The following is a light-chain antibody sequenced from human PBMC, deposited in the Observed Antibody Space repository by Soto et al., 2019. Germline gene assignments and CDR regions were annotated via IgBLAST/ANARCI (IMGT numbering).Light chain of an antibody. V-gene: IGLV2-8*01. Sequence: QSALTQPPSASGSPGQSVTISCTGTSSDVGGYNYVSWYQQHPGKAPKLMIYEVSERPSGVPDRFSGSKSGNTASLTVSGIQAEDAADYYCSSYAGSNNLVVFGGGTKLTVL. J-gene: IGLJ2*01. CDR3: SSYAGSNNLVV. CDR2: EVS. CDR1: SSDVGGYNY.